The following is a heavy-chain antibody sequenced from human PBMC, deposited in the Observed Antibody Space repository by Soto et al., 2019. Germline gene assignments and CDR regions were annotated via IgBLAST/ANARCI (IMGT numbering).Heavy chain of an antibody. CDR3: AGNDDRSGSSFGY. CDR1: GGSVSSGTYH. D-gene: IGHD3-22*01. Sequence: QVQLQESGPGLVKPSETLSLTCTVSGGSVSSGTYHWSWIRQPPGKGLEWIGFMSYSGSTTYNPSLKSRVTMSADTSKNHFSLRLNSVTAADTAVYYCAGNDDRSGSSFGYWGQGTLVTVSS. V-gene: IGHV4-61*03. CDR2: MSYSGST. J-gene: IGHJ4*02.